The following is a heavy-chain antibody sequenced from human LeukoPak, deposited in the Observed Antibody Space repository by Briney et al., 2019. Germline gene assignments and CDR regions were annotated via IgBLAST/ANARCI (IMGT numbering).Heavy chain of an antibody. J-gene: IGHJ4*02. D-gene: IGHD2-21*02. CDR2: ISYDGSNK. CDR3: ARGWAAIPD. CDR1: GFTFSSYA. V-gene: IGHV3-30-3*01. Sequence: GRSLRLSCAASGFTFSSYAMHWVRQAPGKGLEWVAVISYDGSNKYYADSVKGRFTISRDNSKNTLYLQMSSLRDEDTALYYCARGWAAIPDWGQGTLVTVSS.